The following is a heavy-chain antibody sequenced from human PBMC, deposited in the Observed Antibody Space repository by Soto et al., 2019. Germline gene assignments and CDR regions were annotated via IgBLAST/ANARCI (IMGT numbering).Heavy chain of an antibody. Sequence: PSETLSLTCAVYGGSFSGYYWSWIRQPPGKGLEWIGYAYYSGDTGYNPSLKSRVTMAVDTSKSQVSLKLSSVTAADTAVYYCARDRSTYGGGGTGEVKENWFDPWGQGALVTVSS. CDR3: ARDRSTYGGGGTGEVKENWFDP. D-gene: IGHD2-8*01. CDR1: GGSFSGYY. V-gene: IGHV4-59*01. J-gene: IGHJ5*02. CDR2: AYYSGDT.